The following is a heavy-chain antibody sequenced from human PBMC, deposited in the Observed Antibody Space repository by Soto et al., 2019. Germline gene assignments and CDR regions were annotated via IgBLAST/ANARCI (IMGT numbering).Heavy chain of an antibody. CDR3: ARGKTAARYGMDV. CDR2: INHSGST. D-gene: IGHD6-6*01. CDR1: GGSVSSGSYY. J-gene: IGHJ6*02. Sequence: SETLSLTCTVSGGSVSSGSYYWSGIRQPPGKGLEWIGEINHSGSTNYNPSLKSRVTISVDTSKNQFSLKLSSVTAADTAVYYCARGKTAARYGMDVWGQGTTVTVSS. V-gene: IGHV4-61*01.